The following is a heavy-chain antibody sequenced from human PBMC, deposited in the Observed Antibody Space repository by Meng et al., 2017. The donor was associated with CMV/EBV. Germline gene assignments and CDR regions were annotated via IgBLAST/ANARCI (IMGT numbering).Heavy chain of an antibody. CDR3: ARGRCSTSCYLDY. D-gene: IGHD2-2*01. Sequence: GGSLRLSCAASGFTFSSYSMNWVRQAPGKGLEWVSYISSSSGSIYYADSVKGRFTISRDDAKNSLYLQMNSLRAEDTAVYYCARGRCSTSCYLDYWGQGTLVTVSS. CDR1: GFTFSSYS. V-gene: IGHV3-48*04. J-gene: IGHJ4*02. CDR2: ISSSSGSI.